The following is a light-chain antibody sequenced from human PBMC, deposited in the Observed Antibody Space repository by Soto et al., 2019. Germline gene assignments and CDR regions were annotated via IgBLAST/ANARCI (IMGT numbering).Light chain of an antibody. Sequence: QSELTQPPSASGTPEQRITISCSGSSSNIGSNYVYWYQQVPGTAPKLLIYRNNQRPSGVPDRFSDSKSGTSASLAISGLRSEDEADYYCAAWDNTLAGYVFGPGTKLTVL. CDR1: SSNIGSNY. V-gene: IGLV1-47*01. CDR2: RNN. CDR3: AAWDNTLAGYV. J-gene: IGLJ1*01.